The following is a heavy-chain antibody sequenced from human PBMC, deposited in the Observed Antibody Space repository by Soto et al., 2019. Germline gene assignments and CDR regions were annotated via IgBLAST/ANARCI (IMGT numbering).Heavy chain of an antibody. D-gene: IGHD5-18*01. J-gene: IGHJ4*02. CDR1: GFTFSSYA. CDR2: ISGSGGST. Sequence: EVQLLGSGGGLVQPGGSLRLSCAASGFTFSSYAMSWVRQAPGKGLEWVSAISGSGGSTYYADSVKGRFTISRDNSKNTLYLQMNSLRAEDTAVYYCAKERVYSYGYGRGSYFDYWGQGTLVTVSS. CDR3: AKERVYSYGYGRGSYFDY. V-gene: IGHV3-23*01.